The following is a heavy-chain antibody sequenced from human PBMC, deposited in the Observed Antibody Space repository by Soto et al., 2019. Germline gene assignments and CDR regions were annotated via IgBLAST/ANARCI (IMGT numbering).Heavy chain of an antibody. J-gene: IGHJ4*02. Sequence: SETLSLTCTVSGGSISSGGYYWSWIRQHPGKGLEWIGYIYYSGSTYYNPSLKSRVTISVDTSKNQFSLKLSSVTAADTAVYYCARTGERWILGYYLDYWGQGTLVTVSS. CDR2: IYYSGST. CDR3: ARTGERWILGYYLDY. V-gene: IGHV4-31*03. D-gene: IGHD2-2*03. CDR1: GGSISSGGYY.